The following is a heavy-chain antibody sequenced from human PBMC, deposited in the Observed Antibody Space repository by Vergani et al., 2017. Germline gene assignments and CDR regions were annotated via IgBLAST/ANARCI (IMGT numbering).Heavy chain of an antibody. Sequence: QVQLVQSGAEVKKPGASVKVSCKASGYTFTSYGISWVRQSPGQGLEWMGWISAYNGNTNNAQKHQGRVTMTTDTSTTTAYMELRSQRSDDTAVDYCARVGKPLYYYYNYLDVWGKGTTVTVSS. J-gene: IGHJ6*03. CDR1: GYTFTSYG. D-gene: IGHD4-23*01. V-gene: IGHV1-18*01. CDR2: ISAYNGNT. CDR3: ARVGKPLYYYYNYLDV.